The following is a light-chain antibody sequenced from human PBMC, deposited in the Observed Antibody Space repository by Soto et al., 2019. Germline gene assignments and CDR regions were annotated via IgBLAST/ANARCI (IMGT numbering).Light chain of an antibody. CDR2: GAS. V-gene: IGKV3-15*01. CDR1: QSINNN. Sequence: EIVMTQSPATLSVSPGERATLSCRASQSINNNLAWYQQKPGQAPRLLVYGASTRAAGIPARFSGSGSGTEFSLTISSLQSEDFAVYYCQQRSNWPDFGQGTRLEIK. J-gene: IGKJ5*01. CDR3: QQRSNWPD.